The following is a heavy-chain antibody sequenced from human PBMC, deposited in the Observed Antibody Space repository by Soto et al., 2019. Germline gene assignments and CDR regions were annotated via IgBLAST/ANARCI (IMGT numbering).Heavy chain of an antibody. CDR2: IDGRDGT. J-gene: IGHJ4*02. Sequence: EVQLLESGGGLVQPGGSLRLSCAGSGFTFRAYTMAWVRQAPGKGLEWVSGIDGRDGTYYADSVKGRFNISSDSSRNTRFLQMNSRRTDDTAVYYCAKTGPVTARIRFDYWDQGALVTASS. CDR1: GFTFRAYT. D-gene: IGHD2-21*02. CDR3: AKTGPVTARIRFDY. V-gene: IGHV3-23*01.